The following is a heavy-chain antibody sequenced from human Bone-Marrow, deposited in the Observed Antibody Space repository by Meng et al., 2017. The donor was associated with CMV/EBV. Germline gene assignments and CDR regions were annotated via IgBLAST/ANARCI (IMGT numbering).Heavy chain of an antibody. CDR1: GFTFSGYG. CDR3: AKKYDFWSGYYDY. V-gene: IGHV3-30*02. CDR2: IRYDGSNK. J-gene: IGHJ4*02. D-gene: IGHD3-3*01. Sequence: GESLKISCAASGFTFSGYGMHWVRQAPGKGLEWVAFIRYDGSNKYYADSVKGRFTISRDNSKNTLYLQMNSLRAEDTAVYYCAKKYDFWSGYYDYWGQGTLVTVSS.